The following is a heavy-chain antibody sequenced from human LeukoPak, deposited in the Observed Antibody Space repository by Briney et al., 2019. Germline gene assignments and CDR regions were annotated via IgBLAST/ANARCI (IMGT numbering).Heavy chain of an antibody. CDR3: ARETGYRLFDH. D-gene: IGHD1-14*01. CDR1: GFTFSNYG. J-gene: IGHJ4*02. CDR2: SNSDGSST. Sequence: GGSLRLSCAASGFTFSNYGMHWVRQAPGKGLVWVSRSNSDGSSTTYADSVKGRFTISRDNAKNTLYLQMNSLRGEDTAVYFCARETGYRLFDHWGQGTLVTVSS. V-gene: IGHV3-74*01.